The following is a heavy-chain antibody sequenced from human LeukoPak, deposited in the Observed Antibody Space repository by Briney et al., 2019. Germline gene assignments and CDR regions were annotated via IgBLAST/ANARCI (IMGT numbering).Heavy chain of an antibody. V-gene: IGHV3-23*01. CDR2: ISGGGGST. CDR1: GFTFTSYS. D-gene: IGHD1-26*01. J-gene: IGHJ4*02. Sequence: GGSLRLSCAASGFTFTSYSMNWVRQAPGKGLEWVSTISGGGGSTYYADSVKGRFTISRDNSKNTLYLQVNSLRAEDTAVYYCAKGGKWDVTPFDYWGQGTLGTVSS. CDR3: AKGGKWDVTPFDY.